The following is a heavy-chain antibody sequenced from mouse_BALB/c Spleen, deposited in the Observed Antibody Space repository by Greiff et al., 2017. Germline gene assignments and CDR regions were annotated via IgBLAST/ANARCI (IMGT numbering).Heavy chain of an antibody. J-gene: IGHJ2*01. Sequence: VQLQQPGAELVKPGASVKLSCKASGYTFTSYYMYWVKQRPGQGLEWIGGINPSNGGTNFNVKFKSKATLTVDKSSSTAYMQLSSLTSEDSAVYYCTRWVLPFDYWGQGTTLTVSS. CDR1: GYTFTSYY. D-gene: IGHD2-3*01. CDR3: TRWVLPFDY. CDR2: INPSNGGT. V-gene: IGHV1S81*02.